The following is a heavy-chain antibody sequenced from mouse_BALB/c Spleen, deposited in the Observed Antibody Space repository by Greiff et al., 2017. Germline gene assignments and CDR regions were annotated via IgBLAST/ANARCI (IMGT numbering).Heavy chain of an antibody. CDR3: ARGMDYYGSSYYFDY. Sequence: DVMLVESGGGLVKPGGSLKLSCAASGFTFSSYAMSWVRQTPEKRLEWVASISSGGSTYYPDSVKGRFTISRDNARNILYLQMSSLRSEDTAMYYCARGMDYYGSSYYFDYWGQGTTLTVSS. V-gene: IGHV5-6-5*01. CDR1: GFTFSSYA. D-gene: IGHD1-1*01. CDR2: ISSGGST. J-gene: IGHJ2*01.